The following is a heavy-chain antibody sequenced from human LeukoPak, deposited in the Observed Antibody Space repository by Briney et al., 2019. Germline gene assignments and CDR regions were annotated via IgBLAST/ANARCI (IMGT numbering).Heavy chain of an antibody. CDR1: GGSISNYY. V-gene: IGHV4-59*08. D-gene: IGHD3-10*01. CDR3: ARHSGAQGFDY. J-gene: IGHJ4*02. CDR2: IYSSGGT. Sequence: SETLSLTCTVSGGSISNYYWSWIRQSPGKGLEWIGYIYSSGGTNYKSSLKSRVTISVDTSKNQFSLKLSSVTAADTAVYYCARHSGAQGFDYWGQGTRSPSRQ.